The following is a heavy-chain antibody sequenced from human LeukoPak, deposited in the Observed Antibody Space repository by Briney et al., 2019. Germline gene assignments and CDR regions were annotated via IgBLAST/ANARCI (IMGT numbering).Heavy chain of an antibody. CDR2: IYLGDSET. J-gene: IGHJ4*02. CDR1: GFSSTNSW. CDR3: ARHPSYTSGWPLDY. D-gene: IGHD6-19*01. Sequence: GESLKISCRVSGFSSTNSWIGWVRQMPGKGLDWMGIIYLGDSETRYSPSFQGQVTISADKSINTAYLQWSSLKASDTAMYYCARHPSYTSGWPLDYWGQGTLVIVSS. V-gene: IGHV5-51*01.